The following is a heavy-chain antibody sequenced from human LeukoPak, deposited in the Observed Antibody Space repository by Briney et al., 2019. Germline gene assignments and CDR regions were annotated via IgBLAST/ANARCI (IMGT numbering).Heavy chain of an antibody. CDR3: AKDPHTGYSFAY. CDR2: LSGSGGST. Sequence: GGSLRLSCVFSGFTFSSYAMSWVRQAPGNGLEWVSSLSGSGGSTYYADSVKGWFTISRDNSKNTLYLQMNSLRVEDTAVYYCAKDPHTGYSFAYWGQGTLVTVSS. D-gene: IGHD5-18*01. CDR1: GFTFSSYA. V-gene: IGHV3-23*01. J-gene: IGHJ4*02.